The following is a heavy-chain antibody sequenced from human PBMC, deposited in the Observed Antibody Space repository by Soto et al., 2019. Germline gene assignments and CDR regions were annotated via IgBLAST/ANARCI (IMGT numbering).Heavy chain of an antibody. CDR2: IYRTGST. CDR1: GGSFTSNNW. CDR3: ASRDPGTSGDY. D-gene: IGHD1-7*01. J-gene: IGHJ4*02. Sequence: SETISLTCAVSGGSFTSNNWWPWVRQPPGQGLEWIGEIYRTGSTNYNPSLKSRVTISLDKSENQFSLKVTSLTAADTAVYYCASRDPGTSGDYWGQGTLVTVSS. V-gene: IGHV4-4*02.